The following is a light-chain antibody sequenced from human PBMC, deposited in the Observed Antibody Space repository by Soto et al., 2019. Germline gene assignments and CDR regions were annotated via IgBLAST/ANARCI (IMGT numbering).Light chain of an antibody. CDR2: DVT. CDR1: SSDVGGYNF. J-gene: IGLJ2*01. Sequence: QSALTQPASVSGSPGQSITIPCTGTSSDVGGYNFVSWYQQYPGKAPKLMIYDVTNRPSGVSNRFSASKSGNTASLTISGLHAEDEANYYCSSYTSSSTLVVFGGGTKLTVL. V-gene: IGLV2-14*01. CDR3: SSYTSSSTLVV.